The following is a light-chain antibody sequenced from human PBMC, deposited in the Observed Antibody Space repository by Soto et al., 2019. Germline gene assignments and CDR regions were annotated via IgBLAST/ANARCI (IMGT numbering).Light chain of an antibody. Sequence: EIVLTQSPATLSVSPGERATLSCRASQSVSFNLAWYQQKPGQAPRFLIYEASTRATGIPARFSGSGSGTEFTLTISSLQSEDSAIYYCQQYYNWPPLYTFGQGTKLEIK. CDR1: QSVSFN. J-gene: IGKJ2*01. CDR2: EAS. CDR3: QQYYNWPPLYT. V-gene: IGKV3D-15*01.